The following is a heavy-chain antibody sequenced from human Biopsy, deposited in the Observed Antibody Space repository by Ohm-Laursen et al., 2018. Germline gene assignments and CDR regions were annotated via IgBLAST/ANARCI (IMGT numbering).Heavy chain of an antibody. Sequence: SSLRLSCAASGFTFRTYGMHWVRLAPGKGLEWVAVISYDQITKHYADSVRGRFTISRDNSKSTLYLQVNSLRAEDTAVYYCAKDLSVYYYYGIDVWGQGTTVTVPS. CDR3: AKDLSVYYYYGIDV. V-gene: IGHV3-30*18. J-gene: IGHJ6*02. CDR1: GFTFRTYG. D-gene: IGHD5/OR15-5a*01. CDR2: ISYDQITK.